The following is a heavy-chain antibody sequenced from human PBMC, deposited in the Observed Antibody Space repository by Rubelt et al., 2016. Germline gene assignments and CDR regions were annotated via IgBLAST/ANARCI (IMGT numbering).Heavy chain of an antibody. Sequence: EVQLVEYGGGLVQPGGSLSLSCAASGFTFSTYFMSWVRQAPGKGLEWVANMKGDGEIFYADSMKGRFTISRDNAKNLVYLRMKGLRAEDKAVYYCARDFRSNNGIYYSDYWGQGTLVTVSS. J-gene: IGHJ4*01. CDR2: MKGDGEI. CDR1: GFTFSTYF. D-gene: IGHD3-22*01. V-gene: IGHV3-7*01. CDR3: ARDFRSNNGIYYSDY.